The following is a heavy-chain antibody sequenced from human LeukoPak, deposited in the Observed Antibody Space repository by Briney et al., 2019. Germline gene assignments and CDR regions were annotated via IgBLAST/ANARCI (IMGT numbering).Heavy chain of an antibody. CDR1: GYTFTGYY. CDR3: ARDLSGGDYGGNSGGFDI. J-gene: IGHJ3*02. Sequence: ASVKVSCKTSGYTFTGYYLHWFQQAPGQGLEWMGWINPYTGGTNYAQEFQGRVTMTRDASISTAYMELSSLISDDTAVYYCARDLSGGDYGGNSGGFDIWGQGTMVTVFS. CDR2: INPYTGGT. V-gene: IGHV1-2*02. D-gene: IGHD4-23*01.